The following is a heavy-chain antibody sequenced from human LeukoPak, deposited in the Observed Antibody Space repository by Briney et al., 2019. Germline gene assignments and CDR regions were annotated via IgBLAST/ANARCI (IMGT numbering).Heavy chain of an antibody. V-gene: IGHV3-74*01. CDR3: ARDRTTVTLFDY. D-gene: IGHD4-17*01. CDR1: GFTFTSVW. CDR2: ISTDGAIT. J-gene: IGHJ4*02. Sequence: GGSLRLSCAASGFTFTSVWMHWFRQAPGRGLVWVSRISTDGAITGYADSVKGRFTISRDNAKNTLYLQMNSLRAEDTAVYYCARDRTTVTLFDYWGQGALVTVSS.